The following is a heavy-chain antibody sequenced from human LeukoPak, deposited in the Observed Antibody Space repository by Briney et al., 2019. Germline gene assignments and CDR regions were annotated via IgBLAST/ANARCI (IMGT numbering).Heavy chain of an antibody. CDR1: GGSFSGYY. CDR3: ARHYYDSSGLAYYFDY. CDR2: INHSGST. Sequence: SETLSLTCAVYGGSFSGYYWSWIRQPPGKGLEWIGEINHSGSTNYNPSLKSRATMSLDTSKNQFSLRLTSVTAADTAVYSCARHYYDSSGLAYYFDYWGQGTLVTVSS. D-gene: IGHD3-22*01. V-gene: IGHV4-34*01. J-gene: IGHJ4*02.